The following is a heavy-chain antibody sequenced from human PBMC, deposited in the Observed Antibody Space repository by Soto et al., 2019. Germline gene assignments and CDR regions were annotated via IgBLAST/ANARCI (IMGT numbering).Heavy chain of an antibody. CDR2: ISDDGSKK. Sequence: QVQLGESGGGVVQPGRSLRLSCAAAGFTFSRYGMHWVRQAPGKGLEWVADISDDGSKKYYADSVKGRFTISRDNSRESLYLQMNSLRAEDTAGYYCANLSAVAGNDYFDYWGQGTLVTVSS. V-gene: IGHV3-30*18. CDR1: GFTFSRYG. CDR3: ANLSAVAGNDYFDY. J-gene: IGHJ4*02. D-gene: IGHD6-19*01.